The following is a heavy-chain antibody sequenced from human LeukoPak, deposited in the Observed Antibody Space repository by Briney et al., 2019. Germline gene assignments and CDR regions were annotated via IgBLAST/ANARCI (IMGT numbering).Heavy chain of an antibody. CDR1: GFTFSSYA. V-gene: IGHV3-30*04. D-gene: IGHD3-10*01. J-gene: IGHJ6*02. CDR2: ISYDGSNK. CDR3: ARVMVRGVIADVSSYYYYYYGMDV. Sequence: GRSLRLSCAASGFTFSSYAMHWVRQAPGKGLEWVAVISYDGSNKYYADSVKGRFTISRDNSKNTLYLQMSSLRAEDTAVYYCARVMVRGVIADVSSYYYYYYGMDVWGQGTTVTVSS.